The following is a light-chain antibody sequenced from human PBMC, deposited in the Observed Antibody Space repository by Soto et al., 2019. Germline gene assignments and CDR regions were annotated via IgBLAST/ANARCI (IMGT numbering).Light chain of an antibody. CDR3: SSYTISNTVL. V-gene: IGLV2-14*01. Sequence: QSALTQPASVSGSPGQSIAISCTGSSSDVGSYNYVSWYRHHPGKAPKLLIYDVSNRPSGVSSRFSGSKSGNTASLTISGLQAEDEADYYCSSYTISNTVLLGGGTKLTVL. J-gene: IGLJ2*01. CDR2: DVS. CDR1: SSDVGSYNY.